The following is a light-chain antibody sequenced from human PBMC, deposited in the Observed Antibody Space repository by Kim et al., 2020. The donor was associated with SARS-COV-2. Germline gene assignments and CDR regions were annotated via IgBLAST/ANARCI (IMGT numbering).Light chain of an antibody. Sequence: GQSVPIACTGTSNDIGSYDIVSWDQQLPGRAPKVVIYEVSKRPSGISSRFSGSKSGNTASLSISGLQTEDEADYSCCSYAGSGTWVFGGGTKVTVL. CDR1: SNDIGSYDI. CDR3: CSYAGSGTWV. V-gene: IGLV2-23*02. J-gene: IGLJ2*01. CDR2: EVS.